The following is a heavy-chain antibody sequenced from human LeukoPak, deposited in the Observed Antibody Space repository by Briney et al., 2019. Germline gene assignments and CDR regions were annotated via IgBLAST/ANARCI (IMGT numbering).Heavy chain of an antibody. CDR3: ARPIPGGYSGSYSS. CDR1: GGSISSSSYY. J-gene: IGHJ4*02. V-gene: IGHV4-39*07. CDR2: MYYSGST. D-gene: IGHD1-26*01. Sequence: SETLSLTCTVSGGSISSSSYYWGWIRQPPGKGLEWIGSMYYSGSTYYNPSLKSRVIISVDTSKNQFSLKLSSVTAADTAVYYCARPIPGGYSGSYSSWGQGTLVTVSS.